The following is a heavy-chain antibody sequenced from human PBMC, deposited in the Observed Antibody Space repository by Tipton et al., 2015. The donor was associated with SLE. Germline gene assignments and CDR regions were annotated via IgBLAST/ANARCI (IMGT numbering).Heavy chain of an antibody. Sequence: PGLVKPSQTLSLTCAISGDSVSSNSVAWNWIRQSPSRGLEWLGRTYYRSKWYHDYAVSVKSRITINPDTSKNQFSLQLKSVTPEDTGVYYCARDRIQIWQTAEDAFNIWGQGTMVTVSS. CDR2: TYYRSKWYH. CDR3: ARDRIQIWQTAEDAFNI. V-gene: IGHV6-1*01. J-gene: IGHJ3*02. D-gene: IGHD5-18*01. CDR1: GDSVSSNSVA.